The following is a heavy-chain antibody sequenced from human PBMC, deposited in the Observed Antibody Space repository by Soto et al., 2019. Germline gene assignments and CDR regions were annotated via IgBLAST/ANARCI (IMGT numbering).Heavy chain of an antibody. CDR2: INPSGGST. Sequence: ASVKVSCKASGYTFANYYMHWVRQAPGQGLEWMGRINPSGGSTNYAQKFQGRVTMTRDTSISTAYMELSRLRSDDTAVYYCARGIADTAMVIDYDFDYWGQGTLVTVSS. J-gene: IGHJ4*02. CDR3: ARGIADTAMVIDYDFDY. V-gene: IGHV1-2*02. D-gene: IGHD5-18*01. CDR1: GYTFANYY.